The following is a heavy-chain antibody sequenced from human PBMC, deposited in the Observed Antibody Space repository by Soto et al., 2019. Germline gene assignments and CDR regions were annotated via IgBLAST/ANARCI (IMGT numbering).Heavy chain of an antibody. V-gene: IGHV3-30-3*01. J-gene: IGHJ4*02. CDR1: GFTFSSYA. Sequence: PGGSLRLSCAASGFTFSSYAMHWVRQAPGKGLEWVAVISYDGSNKYYADSVKGRFTISRDNSKNTLCLQMNSLRAEDTAVYYCAKDSDYYDSNLYYDYWGQGTLVTVSS. CDR2: ISYDGSNK. D-gene: IGHD3-22*01. CDR3: AKDSDYYDSNLYYDY.